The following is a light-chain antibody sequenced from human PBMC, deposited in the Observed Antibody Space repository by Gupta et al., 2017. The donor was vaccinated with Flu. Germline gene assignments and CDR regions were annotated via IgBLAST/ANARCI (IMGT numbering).Light chain of an antibody. Sequence: GINSDGVAYNYITEYKQHTGKAHKLIIFEVNNRPSGVSTRFSGSKSGNTDSLTISGLQAEDDAHYYCSSYTGSSTLFGGGTQLTVL. CDR2: EVN. CDR3: SSYTGSSTL. CDR1: NSDGVAYNY. V-gene: IGLV2-14*03. J-gene: IGLJ2*01.